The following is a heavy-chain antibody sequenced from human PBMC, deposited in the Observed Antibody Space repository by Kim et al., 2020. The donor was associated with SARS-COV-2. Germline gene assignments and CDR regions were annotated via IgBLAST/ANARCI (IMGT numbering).Heavy chain of an antibody. CDR3: ARSVVGNSHFDS. J-gene: IGHJ4*02. CDR1: GYTFTGYY. D-gene: IGHD4-4*01. CDR2: INPNSGGP. Sequence: ASVKVSCKASGYTFTGYYMHWVRQAPGQGLEWMGRINPNSGGPNYAQKFQGTVTMTRDTSISTGYMELSRLRSDDTAVYYCARSVVGNSHFDSWGQGTLV. V-gene: IGHV1-2*06.